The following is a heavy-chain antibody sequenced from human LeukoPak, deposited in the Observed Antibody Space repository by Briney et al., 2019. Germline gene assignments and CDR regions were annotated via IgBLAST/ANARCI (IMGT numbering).Heavy chain of an antibody. J-gene: IGHJ4*02. V-gene: IGHV4-30-4*01. D-gene: IGHD2-15*01. Sequence: SETLSLTCTVSNDSISSGDYYWNWVRQPPGKGREWVGYIFHRGGTSYNPSLKSRIFFSVDTSQNQFSLKLNSVTAADTAVYYCVREILYCSGGSCYRGPFDNWGQGTLVTVSA. CDR2: IFHRGGT. CDR1: NDSISSGDYY. CDR3: VREILYCSGGSCYRGPFDN.